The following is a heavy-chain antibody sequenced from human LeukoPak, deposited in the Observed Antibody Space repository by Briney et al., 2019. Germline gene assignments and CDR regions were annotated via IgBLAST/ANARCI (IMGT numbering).Heavy chain of an antibody. CDR1: GYTFTSYG. D-gene: IGHD6-6*01. J-gene: IGHJ4*02. Sequence: ASVKVSCKASGYTFTSYGSSWVRQAPGQGLEWMGWISAYNGNTNYAQKLQGRVTMTTDTSTSTAYMELRSLRSDDTAVYYCARTYSSSSGSDFDYWGQGTLVTVSS. CDR2: ISAYNGNT. CDR3: ARTYSSSSGSDFDY. V-gene: IGHV1-18*01.